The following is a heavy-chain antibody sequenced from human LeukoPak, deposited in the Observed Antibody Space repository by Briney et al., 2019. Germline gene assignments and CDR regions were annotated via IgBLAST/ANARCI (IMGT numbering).Heavy chain of an antibody. CDR1: GFSFSSYG. V-gene: IGHV3-30*02. J-gene: IGHJ4*02. D-gene: IGHD6-19*01. CDR2: IRSDGSNK. CDR3: ARILDSAWGELGY. Sequence: GGSLRLSCAGSGFSFSSYGMHWVRQAPGKGLEWMAFIRSDGSNKYYADSVKGRFTISRDNSKNTLYLKMNSMRAEDTAVYYCARILDSAWGELGYWGQGTLVTVSS.